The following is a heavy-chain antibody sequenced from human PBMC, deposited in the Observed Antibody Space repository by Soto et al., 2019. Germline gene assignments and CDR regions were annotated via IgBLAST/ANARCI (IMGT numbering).Heavy chain of an antibody. Sequence: EVQLVDTGGDLIQPGGSLRLSCGAPGFTVSGNSLSWVRQAPGKGREWVSYIYIDGSTYYADSVRGRLTLTRDNSKNTLYLQMNNLRGEDTAVYYCARDGGSGTAVAGIQYSGMDVWGQGTTVTVSS. CDR2: IYIDGST. CDR1: GFTVSGNS. CDR3: ARDGGSGTAVAGIQYSGMDV. V-gene: IGHV3-53*02. D-gene: IGHD6-19*01. J-gene: IGHJ6*02.